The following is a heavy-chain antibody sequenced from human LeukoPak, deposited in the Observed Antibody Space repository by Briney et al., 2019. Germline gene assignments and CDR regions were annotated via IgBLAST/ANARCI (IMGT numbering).Heavy chain of an antibody. CDR1: GVGFINHG. D-gene: IGHD5-12*01. J-gene: IGHJ5*01. CDR2: IWHDGSNE. CDR3: ARGRYSGYDYVLDS. Sequence: GASLTLSCKGSGVGFINHGIHWVRQAPGKGPEWLATIWHDGSNEEYGDSVKGRVTISRDNSKSTLYLRITSLRDEDTAVYFCARGRYSGYDYVLDSWGQGTLVTVSS. V-gene: IGHV3-33*01.